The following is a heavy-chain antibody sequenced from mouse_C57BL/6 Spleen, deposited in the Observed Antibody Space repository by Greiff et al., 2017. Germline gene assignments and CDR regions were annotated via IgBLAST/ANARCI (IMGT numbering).Heavy chain of an antibody. Sequence: EVQLQQSGPELVKPGASVKLPCKASGYTFTDYNMDWVKQNHVQSLEWIGDINPNNGGTNYNQKFKGKATVTVDKSSSTAYMALRSLTSEDTAVYYCARLLSHAMDYWGQGTSLTVSS. CDR1: GYTFTDYN. CDR3: ARLLSHAMDY. J-gene: IGHJ4*01. D-gene: IGHD1-1*01. V-gene: IGHV1-18*01. CDR2: INPNNGGT.